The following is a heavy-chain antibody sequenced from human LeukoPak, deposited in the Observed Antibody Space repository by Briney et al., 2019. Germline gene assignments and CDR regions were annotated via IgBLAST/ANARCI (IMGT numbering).Heavy chain of an antibody. CDR3: ARVTGFGELLPYYYGMDV. V-gene: IGHV4-34*01. CDR2: INHSGST. Sequence: SETLSLTCAVYGGSFSGCYWSWIRQPPGKGLEWIGEINHSGSTNYNPSLKSRVTISVDTSKNQFSLKLSSVTAADTAVYYCARVTGFGELLPYYYGMDVWGKGTTVTVSS. CDR1: GGSFSGCY. D-gene: IGHD3-10*01. J-gene: IGHJ6*04.